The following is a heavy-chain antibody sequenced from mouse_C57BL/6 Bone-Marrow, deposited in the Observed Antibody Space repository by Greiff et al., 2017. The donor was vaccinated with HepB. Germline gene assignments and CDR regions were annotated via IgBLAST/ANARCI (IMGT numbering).Heavy chain of an antibody. D-gene: IGHD3-2*02. CDR3: ARDSSGYVDYAMYY. CDR1: GYTFTSYW. Sequence: QVQLQQPGAELVKPGASVKLSCKASGYTFTSYWMHWVKQRPGRGLEWIGRIDPRSGGTKYNEKFKSKATLTVDKPSSTASMQLSSLTSEDSAVYCCARDSSGYVDYAMYYWGQGTSVTVSS. J-gene: IGHJ4*01. V-gene: IGHV1-72*01. CDR2: IDPRSGGT.